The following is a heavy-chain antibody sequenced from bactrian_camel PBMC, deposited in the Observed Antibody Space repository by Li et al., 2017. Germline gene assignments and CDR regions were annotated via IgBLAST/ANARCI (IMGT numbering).Heavy chain of an antibody. Sequence: HVQLVESGGGSVQAGGSLRLSCVISGYTLPMNMGWFRRLPGQEREGVAAIAGDGRTSYADFVKGRFTISRDGAKNTIALHMDSLKPEDTATYYCAAIGSGGVCYIHRWGPRYWGQGTQVTVS. CDR1: GYTLPMN. V-gene: IGHV3S53*01. J-gene: IGHJ4*01. CDR2: IAGDGRT. CDR3: AAIGSGGVCYIHRWGPRY. D-gene: IGHD2*01.